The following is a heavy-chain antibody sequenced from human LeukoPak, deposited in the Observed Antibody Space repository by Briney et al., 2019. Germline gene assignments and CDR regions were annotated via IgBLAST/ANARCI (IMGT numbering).Heavy chain of an antibody. J-gene: IGHJ4*02. CDR1: GFTFSSYA. V-gene: IGHV3-30-3*01. Sequence: GGSLRLSCAASGFTFSSYAMHWVRQAPGKGLEWVAVISYDGSNKYYADSVKGRFTISRDNSKNTLYLQMHSLRAEDTAVFYCARDVGAVMFDYWGRGTLVTVSS. CDR2: ISYDGSNK. CDR3: ARDVGAVMFDY. D-gene: IGHD1-26*01.